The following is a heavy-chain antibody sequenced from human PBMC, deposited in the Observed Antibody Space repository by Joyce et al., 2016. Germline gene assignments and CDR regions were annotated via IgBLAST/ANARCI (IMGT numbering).Heavy chain of an antibody. CDR2: LSSSSSYI. J-gene: IGHJ4*02. CDR3: ARSSYTNGIFDY. V-gene: IGHV3-21*01. D-gene: IGHD2-8*01. CDR1: GFTFSSYS. Sequence: EVQLVESGGGLVKPGGSLGLSCAASGFTFSSYSMSWVRQAPGKGLEWVSSLSSSSSYIKYTDSVKGRFTISRDNAKNSLYLQMNSLRVEDTAVYYCARSSYTNGIFDYWGQGTLVTVSS.